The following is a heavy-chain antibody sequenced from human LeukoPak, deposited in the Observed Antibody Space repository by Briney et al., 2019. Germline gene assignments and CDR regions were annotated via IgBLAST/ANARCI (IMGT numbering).Heavy chain of an antibody. CDR3: ATDNYDSSGYYYDY. D-gene: IGHD3-22*01. V-gene: IGHV1-24*01. J-gene: IGHJ4*02. CDR1: GYTLTELS. CDR2: FDPEDGET. Sequence: ASVKVSCKVSGYTLTELSMHWVRQAPGKGLEWMGGFDPEDGETIYAQKFQGRVTMTEDTSTDTAYMELSSLRSEDTAVYHCATDNYDSSGYYYDYWGQGTLVTVSS.